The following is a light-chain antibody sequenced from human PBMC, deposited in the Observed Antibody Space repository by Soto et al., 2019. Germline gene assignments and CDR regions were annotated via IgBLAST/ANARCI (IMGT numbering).Light chain of an antibody. J-gene: IGLJ1*01. CDR3: CAYVGARPYV. CDR2: EGT. Sequence: QSALTQPASVSGSPGQSITISCTGTNNLVSWYQQHPGKAPKVVVYEGTKRPSGVSNRFSGSNSGGTASLTISGLQAKDEASYFCCAYVGARPYVFGPGTKVTVL. V-gene: IGLV2-23*01. CDR1: NNL.